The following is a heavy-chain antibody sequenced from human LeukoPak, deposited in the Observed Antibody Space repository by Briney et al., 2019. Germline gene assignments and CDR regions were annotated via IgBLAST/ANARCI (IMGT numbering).Heavy chain of an antibody. CDR3: ARAVGGPAGATHYYYYSMDV. J-gene: IGHJ6*03. CDR1: GGSISSYY. V-gene: IGHV4-4*07. D-gene: IGHD1-26*01. CDR2: IYTSGSN. Sequence: SETLSLTCTVSGGSISSYYWSWIRQPAGKGLEWIGRIYTSGSNNYNPSLKSRVTMSIETSKNQFSLKLTSVTAADTAVYYCARAVGGPAGATHYYYYSMDVWGKGTTVTVSS.